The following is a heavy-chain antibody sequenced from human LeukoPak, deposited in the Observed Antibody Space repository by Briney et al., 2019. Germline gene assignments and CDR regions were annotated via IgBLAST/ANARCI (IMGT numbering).Heavy chain of an antibody. CDR1: GGAVSSGSYY. Sequence: SEILSLTCTVSGGAVSSGSYYWSWIRQPPGKGLEWIGYIYYSGSTNYNPSLKSRVTISVDTSKNQFSLKLSSVTAADTAVYYCARDNNYDSSGYAFDIWGQGTMVTVSS. CDR2: IYYSGST. V-gene: IGHV4-61*01. CDR3: ARDNNYDSSGYAFDI. J-gene: IGHJ3*02. D-gene: IGHD3-22*01.